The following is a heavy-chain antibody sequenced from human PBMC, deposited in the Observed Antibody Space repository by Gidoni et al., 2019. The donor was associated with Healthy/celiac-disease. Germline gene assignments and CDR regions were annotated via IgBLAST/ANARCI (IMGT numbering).Heavy chain of an antibody. V-gene: IGHV3-33*01. D-gene: IGHD6-19*01. CDR3: ARDRGVEQWLAISYYFDY. CDR1: GFTFSRYG. CDR2: IWYDGSNK. Sequence: QVQLVESGGGVVQPGRSLRLSCAASGFTFSRYGLHWVRQAPGKGLEWVAVIWYDGSNKYYADSVKGRFTISRDNSKNTLYLQMNSLRAEDTAVYYCARDRGVEQWLAISYYFDYWGQGTLVTVSS. J-gene: IGHJ4*02.